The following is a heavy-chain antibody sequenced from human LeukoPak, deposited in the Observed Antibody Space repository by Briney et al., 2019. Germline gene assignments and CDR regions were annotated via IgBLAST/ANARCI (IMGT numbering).Heavy chain of an antibody. D-gene: IGHD3-22*01. J-gene: IGHJ3*02. CDR3: AREKLLYYFDTTSARALDI. V-gene: IGHV1-18*01. CDR1: GYALINFG. Sequence: ASVKVSCKASGYALINFGFTWVRQAPGQGLEWMGWISAHFDKTNYAQKFHDRLTLTTDTSTGTAYMELRSLRSDDTAIYYCAREKLLYYFDTTSARALDIWGQGTVVTVSS. CDR2: ISAHFDKT.